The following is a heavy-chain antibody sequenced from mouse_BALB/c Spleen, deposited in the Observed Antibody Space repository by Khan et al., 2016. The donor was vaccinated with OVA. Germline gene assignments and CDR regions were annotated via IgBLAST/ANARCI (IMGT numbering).Heavy chain of an antibody. Sequence: QMQLEESGPGLVAPSQSLSITCTVSGFSLTSYGVHWVRQPPGKGLEWLGIIWAGGSTNYNSAPMSRLSISKDNSKSQVFVKMISLQTDDTAMYYCARDHGNTYEYFDYWGQGTTLTVSS. V-gene: IGHV2-9*02. CDR1: GFSLTSYG. J-gene: IGHJ2*01. CDR2: IWAGGST. CDR3: ARDHGNTYEYFDY. D-gene: IGHD1-1*01.